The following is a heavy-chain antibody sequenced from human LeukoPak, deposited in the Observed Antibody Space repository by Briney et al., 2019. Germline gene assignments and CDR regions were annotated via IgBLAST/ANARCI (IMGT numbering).Heavy chain of an antibody. Sequence: SETLSLTCTVSGGSISSADYYWNWIRQPPGKGLEWIGSIYYSGSTYYNPSLRSRVNILVDMSKNQFSLKLSSVTAADTAVYYCAKMTTVKGDAFDIWGQGTMVTVSS. CDR3: AKMTTVKGDAFDI. CDR2: IYYSGST. D-gene: IGHD4-17*01. CDR1: GGSISSADYY. V-gene: IGHV4-30-4*08. J-gene: IGHJ3*02.